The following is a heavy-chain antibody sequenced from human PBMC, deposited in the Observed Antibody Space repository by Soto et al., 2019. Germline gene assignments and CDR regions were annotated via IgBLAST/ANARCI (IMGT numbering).Heavy chain of an antibody. CDR3: ASRTSSWDTYYYYGMDV. Sequence: GGSLRLSCAASGCTFISYAMHWVRQAPGKGLEWVAVISYDGSNKYYADSVKGRFTISRDNSKNTLYLQMNSLRAEDTAVYYCASRTSSWDTYYYYGMDVWGQGTTVTVSS. CDR1: GCTFISYA. D-gene: IGHD6-13*01. V-gene: IGHV3-30-3*01. CDR2: ISYDGSNK. J-gene: IGHJ6*02.